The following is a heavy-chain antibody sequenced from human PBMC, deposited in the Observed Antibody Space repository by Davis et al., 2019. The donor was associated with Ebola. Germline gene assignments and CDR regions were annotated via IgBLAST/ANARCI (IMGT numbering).Heavy chain of an antibody. CDR3: ARPGRDGYNFDY. CDR2: IYYSGST. CDR1: GGPISSSSYY. D-gene: IGHD5-24*01. J-gene: IGHJ4*02. Sequence: MPSETLSLTCTVSGGPISSSSYYWGWIRQPPGKGLEWIGSIYYSGSTYYNPSLKSRVTISVDTSKNQFSLKLSSVTAADTAVYYCARPGRDGYNFDYWGQGTLVTVSS. V-gene: IGHV4-39*01.